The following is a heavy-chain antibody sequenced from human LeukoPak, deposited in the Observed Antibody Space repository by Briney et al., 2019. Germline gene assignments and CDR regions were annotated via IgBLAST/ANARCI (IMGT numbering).Heavy chain of an antibody. J-gene: IGHJ5*02. V-gene: IGHV1-24*01. CDR1: GYTLTELS. Sequence: VASVKVSCKVSGYTLTELSMHWVRQAPGQGLEWMGGFDPEDGETIYAQKFQGRVTMTEDTSTDTAYMELSSLRSEDTAVYYCAAVILLYSGELSNWFDPWGQGTLVTVSS. CDR3: AAVILLYSGELSNWFDP. CDR2: FDPEDGET. D-gene: IGHD3-10*02.